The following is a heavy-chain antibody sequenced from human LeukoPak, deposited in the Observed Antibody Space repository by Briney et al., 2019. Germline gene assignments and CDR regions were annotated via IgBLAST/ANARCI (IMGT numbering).Heavy chain of an antibody. CDR3: AKWPEGAMDYFDY. D-gene: IGHD3-16*01. CDR2: ISGDGTRT. J-gene: IGHJ4*02. V-gene: IGHV3-23*01. Sequence: PGGSLRLSGAASGFSFSSYAMTWARQAPVKGLEWVSAISGDGTRTYYADSVKGRFTISRDNSKNTLYLEMSSLRVEDTAIYYCAKWPEGAMDYFDYWGQGTLVTVSS. CDR1: GFSFSSYA.